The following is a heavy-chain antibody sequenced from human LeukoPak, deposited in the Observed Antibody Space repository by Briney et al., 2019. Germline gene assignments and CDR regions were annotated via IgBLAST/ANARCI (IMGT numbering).Heavy chain of an antibody. CDR3: ARGRRYCSSTSCYKPRNWFDP. D-gene: IGHD2-2*02. CDR2: INHSGST. Sequence: SETLSLTCAVYGGSFSGYYWSWIRQPPGKGLEWIGEINHSGSTNYNPSLKSRVTISVDTSKNQFSLKLGSVTAADTAVYYCARGRRYCSSTSCYKPRNWFDPWGQGTLVTVSS. V-gene: IGHV4-34*01. J-gene: IGHJ5*02. CDR1: GGSFSGYY.